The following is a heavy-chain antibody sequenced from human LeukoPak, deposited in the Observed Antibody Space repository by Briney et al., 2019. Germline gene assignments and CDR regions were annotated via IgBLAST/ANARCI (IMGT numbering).Heavy chain of an antibody. D-gene: IGHD4-17*01. V-gene: IGHV4-39*07. CDR1: GGSISSSSYY. Sequence: SETLSLTCTVSGGSISSSSYYWGWIRQPPGKGLEWIGSIYYSGSTYYNPSLKSRVTISVDTSKNQFSLKLSSVTTADTAVYYCARDRVYYGDYVGFDYWGQGTLVTVSS. CDR2: IYYSGST. J-gene: IGHJ4*02. CDR3: ARDRVYYGDYVGFDY.